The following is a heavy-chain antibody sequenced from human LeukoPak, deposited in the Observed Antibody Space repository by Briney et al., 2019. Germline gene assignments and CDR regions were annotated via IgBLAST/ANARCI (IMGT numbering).Heavy chain of an antibody. V-gene: IGHV3-30*18. Sequence: GRSLRLSCAASGFTLSSYDMHWVRQAPGKGLEWVAVISYDGSNKYYADSVKGRFTISRDNSKNTLYLQMNSLRAEGTAVYYCAKATYYYDSSGFWGDYWGQGTLVTVSS. CDR3: AKATYYYDSSGFWGDY. CDR2: ISYDGSNK. CDR1: GFTLSSYD. J-gene: IGHJ4*02. D-gene: IGHD3-22*01.